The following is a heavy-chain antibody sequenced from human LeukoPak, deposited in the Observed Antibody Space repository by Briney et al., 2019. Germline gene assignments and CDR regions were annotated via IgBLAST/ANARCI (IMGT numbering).Heavy chain of an antibody. CDR3: ARSDGDTFTQDAFDI. D-gene: IGHD3-16*01. CDR2: ISHTGST. V-gene: IGHV4-38-2*02. CDR1: GYSISNGFY. Sequence: SETLSLTCTVSGYSISNGFYWVWIRQPPGKGLEWIGTISHTGSTYYNPSLKSRVTISVDTSMNQFSLKLSSVTAADTAVYYCARSDGDTFTQDAFDIWGQGTMVTVSS. J-gene: IGHJ3*02.